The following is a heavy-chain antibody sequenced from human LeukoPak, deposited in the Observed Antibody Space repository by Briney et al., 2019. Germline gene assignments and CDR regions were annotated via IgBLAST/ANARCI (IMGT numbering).Heavy chain of an antibody. Sequence: SETLSLTCAVSGGSISSYYWTWMRQPPGKGLEWIGYIYYSGSTNYNPSLKSRVTISVDTSKNQFSLNLSPVTAADTAVYYCARVGDNYDRSGYYFDYWGQGTLVTVSS. J-gene: IGHJ4*02. D-gene: IGHD3-22*01. V-gene: IGHV4-59*01. CDR2: IYYSGST. CDR3: ARVGDNYDRSGYYFDY. CDR1: GGSISSYY.